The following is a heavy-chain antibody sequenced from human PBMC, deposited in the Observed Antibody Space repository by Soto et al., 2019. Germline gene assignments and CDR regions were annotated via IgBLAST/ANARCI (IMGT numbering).Heavy chain of an antibody. D-gene: IGHD2-15*01. J-gene: IGHJ5*02. CDR3: ARDNDGRGVAATFDP. CDR1: GGTFSSYA. CDR2: IIPIFGTA. Sequence: QVQLVQSGAEVKKPGSSVKVSCKASGGTFSSYAISWVRQAPGQGLEWMGGIIPIFGTANYAQKFQGRVTITADESTSTAYMALSNLRSEDTAVYYCARDNDGRGVAATFDPWGQGTLVTVSS. V-gene: IGHV1-69*12.